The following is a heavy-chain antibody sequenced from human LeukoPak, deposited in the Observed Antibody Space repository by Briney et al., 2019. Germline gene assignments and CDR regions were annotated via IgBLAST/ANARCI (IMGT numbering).Heavy chain of an antibody. D-gene: IGHD1-7*01. V-gene: IGHV3-23*01. CDR2: ISVSGGTT. J-gene: IGHJ4*02. CDR1: GFTLSSFG. Sequence: GGSLRLSCAASGFTLSSFGMNWVRQPPGKGLEWVSAISVSGGTTFYADSVKGRLTISRDNSKNTLYLQMNSLRAEDTAVYYCVKRTVNYPFDFWGQGTLVTVSS. CDR3: VKRTVNYPFDF.